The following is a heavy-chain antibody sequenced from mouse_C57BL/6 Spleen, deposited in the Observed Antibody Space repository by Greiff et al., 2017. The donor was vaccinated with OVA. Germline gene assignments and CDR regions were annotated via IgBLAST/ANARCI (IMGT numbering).Heavy chain of an antibody. CDR1: GYAFTNYL. J-gene: IGHJ3*01. CDR2: INPGSGGT. CDR3: ASGGNYDLFAY. D-gene: IGHD2-1*01. Sequence: VKLQESGAELVRPGTSVKVSCKASGYAFTNYLIEWVKQRPGQGLEWIGVINPGSGGTNYNEKFKGKATLTADKSSSTAYMQLSSLTSEDSAVYFCASGGNYDLFAYWGQGTLVTVSA. V-gene: IGHV1-54*01.